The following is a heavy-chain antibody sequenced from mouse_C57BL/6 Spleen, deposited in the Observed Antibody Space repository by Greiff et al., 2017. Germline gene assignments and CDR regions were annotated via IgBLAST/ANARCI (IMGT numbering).Heavy chain of an antibody. V-gene: IGHV5-16*01. CDR3: ARVSSGYYYFDY. CDR2: INYDGSST. CDR1: GFTFSDYY. Sequence: EVKLMESEGGLVQPGSSMKLSCTASGFTFSDYYMAWVRQVPEKGLEWVANINYDGSSTYYLDSLKSRFIISRDNAKNILYLQMSSLKSEDTATYYCARVSSGYYYFDYWGQGTTLTVSS. D-gene: IGHD3-2*02. J-gene: IGHJ2*01.